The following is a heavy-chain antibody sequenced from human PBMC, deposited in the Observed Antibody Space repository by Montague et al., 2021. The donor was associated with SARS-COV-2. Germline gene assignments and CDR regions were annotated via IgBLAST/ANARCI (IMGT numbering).Heavy chain of an antibody. D-gene: IGHD1-7*01. CDR3: ARGRTGTTFYYYYYYGMDV. Sequence: SETLSLTCAVYGGSFSGYYWSWIRQPPGKGLEWLGETNHSGSTNYNPSLKSRVTISVDTSKNQFSLKLSSVTAADTAVYYCARGRTGTTFYYYYYYGMDVWGQGTTVTVSS. CDR2: TNHSGST. CDR1: GGSFSGYY. V-gene: IGHV4-34*01. J-gene: IGHJ6*02.